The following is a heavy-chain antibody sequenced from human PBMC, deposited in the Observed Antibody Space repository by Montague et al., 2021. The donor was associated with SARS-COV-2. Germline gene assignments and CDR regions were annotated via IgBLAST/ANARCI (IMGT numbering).Heavy chain of an antibody. CDR1: GFTFSGSP. CDR2: IHSGGRSS. V-gene: IGHV3-23*03. Sequence: SLRLSCAASGFTFSGSPMSWVRQALGKGLEWVSFIHSGGRSSYYGKSVEGRFTVSRDNSKNTVYLQMNNLRAEDTAVYYCAKVWDLMAGYSLVNLDNWGQGTLVIVSS. D-gene: IGHD3-9*01. J-gene: IGHJ4*02. CDR3: AKVWDLMAGYSLVNLDN.